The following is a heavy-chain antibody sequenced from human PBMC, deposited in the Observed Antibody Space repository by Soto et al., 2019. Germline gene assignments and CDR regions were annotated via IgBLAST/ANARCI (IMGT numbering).Heavy chain of an antibody. CDR2: IIPILGTA. J-gene: IGHJ5*02. Sequence: QVQLVQSGAEVKKPGSSVKVSCKASGGTFSSYTISWVRQAPGQGLEWMGKIIPILGTANYAQKFQGRVTITADKSTSTAYMEMSSLRSEDTAVYYCARDFHYDLSGEANHWAQGTLVTVSS. CDR3: ARDFHYDLSGEANH. D-gene: IGHD3-10*02. CDR1: GGTFSSYT. V-gene: IGHV1-69*08.